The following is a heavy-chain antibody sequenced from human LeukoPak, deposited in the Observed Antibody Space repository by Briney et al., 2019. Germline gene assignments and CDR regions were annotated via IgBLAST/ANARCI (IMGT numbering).Heavy chain of an antibody. CDR2: ISSSGSII. Sequence: GGSLRLSCAASGFTFTNYAMNWVRQAPGKGLEWVSYISSSGSIIYYADSLRGRFIISRDNAKNSLYLQMNSLRAEDTAVYYCARGADYWGQGTLVTVSS. J-gene: IGHJ4*02. V-gene: IGHV3-48*03. CDR1: GFTFTNYA. CDR3: ARGADY.